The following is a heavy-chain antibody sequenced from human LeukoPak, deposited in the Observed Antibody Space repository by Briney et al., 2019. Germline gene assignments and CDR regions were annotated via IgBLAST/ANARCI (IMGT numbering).Heavy chain of an antibody. CDR2: INHSGST. CDR1: GGSFSGYY. J-gene: IGHJ6*03. CDR3: ARKGGYHYYYMDG. V-gene: IGHV4-34*01. Sequence: TTSETLSLTCAVYGGSFSGYYWSWIRQPPGKGLEWIGEINHSGSTNYHPSLKSRVTISVDTSKNQFSLKLSSVTAADTAVYYCARKGGYHYYYMDGWGKGTTVTVSS. D-gene: IGHD2-15*01.